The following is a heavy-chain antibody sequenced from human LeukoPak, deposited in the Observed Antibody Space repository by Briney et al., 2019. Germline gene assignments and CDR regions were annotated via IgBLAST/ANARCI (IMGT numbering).Heavy chain of an antibody. V-gene: IGHV3-49*03. CDR1: GFTFGDYA. J-gene: IGHJ3*02. CDR3: TRAPGRYCSSTSCYRVAFDI. CDR2: IRSKAYGGTT. D-gene: IGHD2-2*02. Sequence: GGSLRLSCTASGFTFGDYAMSWFRRAPGKGLEWVGFIRSKAYGGTTEYAASVKGRFTISRDDSKRIAYLQMNSLKTEDTAVYYCTRAPGRYCSSTSCYRVAFDIWGQGTMVTVSS.